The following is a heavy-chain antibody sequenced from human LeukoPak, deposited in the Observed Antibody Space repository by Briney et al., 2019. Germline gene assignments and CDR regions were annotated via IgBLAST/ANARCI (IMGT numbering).Heavy chain of an antibody. D-gene: IGHD3-22*01. CDR2: ISPRSNTI. Sequence: GGSLRLSCAASGFTFSDYYMSWIHQAPGKGLEWISYISPRSNTIYYADSVKGRFTISRDNAKNSLYLQMNSLRAEDTAVYYCARRIYYDNSGYRYWGQGTLVTVSS. CDR1: GFTFSDYY. V-gene: IGHV3-11*04. J-gene: IGHJ4*02. CDR3: ARRIYYDNSGYRY.